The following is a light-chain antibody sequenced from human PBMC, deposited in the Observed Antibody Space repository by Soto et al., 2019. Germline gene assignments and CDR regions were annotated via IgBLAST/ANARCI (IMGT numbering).Light chain of an antibody. CDR2: GAS. J-gene: IGKJ5*01. V-gene: IGKV3-15*01. CDR1: QGVSSN. Sequence: EIVMTQSPATLSVSPGERATLSCRASQGVSSNLAWYQQKPGQAPRLLIYGASTRATGTPARFSGSGSGTEFTLTISSLQSEDFAVYYCQQYNNWPITFGQGTRLEIK. CDR3: QQYNNWPIT.